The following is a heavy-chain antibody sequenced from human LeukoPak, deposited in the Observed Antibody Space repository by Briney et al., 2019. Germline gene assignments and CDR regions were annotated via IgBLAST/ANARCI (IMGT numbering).Heavy chain of an antibody. Sequence: GASVKVSCKASGYTFTSYAIHWVRQAPGQRLEWMGWINAAIGNTKYSQEFQGRVTITRDTPASTAYMELSSLRSEDMAVYYCARVQQLVLFDYWGQGTLVTVSS. CDR2: INAAIGNT. D-gene: IGHD6-13*01. CDR1: GYTFTSYA. V-gene: IGHV1-3*03. CDR3: ARVQQLVLFDY. J-gene: IGHJ4*02.